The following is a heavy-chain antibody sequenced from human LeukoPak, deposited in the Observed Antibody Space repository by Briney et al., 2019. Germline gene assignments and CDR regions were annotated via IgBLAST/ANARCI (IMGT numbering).Heavy chain of an antibody. CDR2: ISYDGSNK. CDR3: ARDSRGDCYVCDY. Sequence: GRSLRLSWAASGFTFSSYAMHWVRQAPGKGLGWVAVISYDGSNKYYADSVKGRFTISRDNSKNTRYPQMNRLGAEDTSVYYCARDSRGDCYVCDYWGQGTLVTVSS. J-gene: IGHJ4*02. V-gene: IGHV3-30-3*01. CDR1: GFTFSSYA. D-gene: IGHD2-21*02.